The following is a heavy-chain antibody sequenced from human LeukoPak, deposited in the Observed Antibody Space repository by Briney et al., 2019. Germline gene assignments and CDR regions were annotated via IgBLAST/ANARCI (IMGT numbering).Heavy chain of an antibody. Sequence: GGSLRLSCAASGFTFSSYWMSWVRQAPGKGLEWVANIKQDGSEKYYVDSVEGRFTISRDNAKNSLYLQMNSLRAEDTAVYYCARMGGYDIFDYWGQGTLVTVSS. V-gene: IGHV3-7*01. J-gene: IGHJ4*02. CDR3: ARMGGYDIFDY. D-gene: IGHD5-12*01. CDR2: IKQDGSEK. CDR1: GFTFSSYW.